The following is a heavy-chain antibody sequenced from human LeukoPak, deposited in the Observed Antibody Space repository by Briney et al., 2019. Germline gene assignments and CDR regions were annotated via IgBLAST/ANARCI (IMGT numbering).Heavy chain of an antibody. CDR3: AKPKSRAYCGGDCYPFDY. D-gene: IGHD2-21*02. Sequence: GGSLRLSCAASGFTFSSYAMSWVRQAPGKRLEWVSALCGSGGSTYYADSVKGRFTISRDNSKITLYLQMNSLRAEDTAVYYCAKPKSRAYCGGDCYPFDYWGQGTLVTVSS. V-gene: IGHV3-23*01. CDR1: GFTFSSYA. J-gene: IGHJ4*02. CDR2: LCGSGGST.